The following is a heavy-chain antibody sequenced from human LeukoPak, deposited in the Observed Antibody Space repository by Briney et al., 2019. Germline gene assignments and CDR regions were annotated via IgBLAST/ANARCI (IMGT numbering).Heavy chain of an antibody. Sequence: GGSVRLSCAASGFTVSRNYVSWVRQAPGKGLEWVAVMYSGGSTYYADSVKGRFTISRDNSKNTLYLQMNSLRAEDTAVYYCARTLSGSGSYNPRVYYGMDVWGQGTTVTVSS. D-gene: IGHD3-10*01. V-gene: IGHV3-66*01. J-gene: IGHJ6*02. CDR3: ARTLSGSGSYNPRVYYGMDV. CDR2: MYSGGST. CDR1: GFTVSRNY.